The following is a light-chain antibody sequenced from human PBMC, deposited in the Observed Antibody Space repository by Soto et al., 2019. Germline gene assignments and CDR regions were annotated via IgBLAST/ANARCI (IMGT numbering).Light chain of an antibody. Sequence: QSALTQPASVSGSPRQSITISCTGTSSDVGDGDFVSWYQQRPGNAPKLMIYKVSNRPSGVSNRFSGSKSGNTASLTISGLQAEDEADYYCCSHTRSNTWVFGGGTKVTVL. V-gene: IGLV2-14*01. CDR1: SSDVGDGDF. J-gene: IGLJ3*02. CDR3: CSHTRSNTWV. CDR2: KVS.